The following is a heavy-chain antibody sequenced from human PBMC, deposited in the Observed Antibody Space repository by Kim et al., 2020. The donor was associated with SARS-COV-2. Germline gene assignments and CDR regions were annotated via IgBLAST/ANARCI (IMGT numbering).Heavy chain of an antibody. CDR2: ISGHGRDT. CDR3: AKDIWDYSGMDA. Sequence: GGSLRLSCAASGFSVSNTAMNWVRQAPGKGLEWVAAISGHGRDTYNGDSVKGRLTISRDTSMNALYLQMNSLRPGDTAIYYCAKDIWDYSGMDAWGQGTTVTVSS. D-gene: IGHD3-16*01. V-gene: IGHV3-23*01. CDR1: GFSVSNTA. J-gene: IGHJ6*02.